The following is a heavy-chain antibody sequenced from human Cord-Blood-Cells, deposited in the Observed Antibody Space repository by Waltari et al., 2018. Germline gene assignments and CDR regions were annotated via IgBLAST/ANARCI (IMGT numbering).Heavy chain of an antibody. CDR3: ARHDRGITGTTGAFDI. CDR2: IYPGDSDT. Sequence: EVQLVQSGAEVKKPGESLKISCKGSGYSFTRYWIGWVRQMPGKGLEWMGIIYPGDSDTRYSPSYQGQVTISADKSISTAYLQWSSLKASDTAMYYCARHDRGITGTTGAFDIWGQGTMVTVSS. V-gene: IGHV5-51*01. J-gene: IGHJ3*02. CDR1: GYSFTRYW. D-gene: IGHD1-7*01.